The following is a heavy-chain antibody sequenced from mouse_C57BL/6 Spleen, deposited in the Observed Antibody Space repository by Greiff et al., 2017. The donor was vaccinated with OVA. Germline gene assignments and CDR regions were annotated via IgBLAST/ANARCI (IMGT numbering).Heavy chain of an antibody. CDR1: GYAFSSYW. Sequence: VQLVESGAELVKPGASVKISCKASGYAFSSYWMNWVKQRPGKGLEWIGQIYPGDGDTNYNGKFKGKATLTADKSSSTAYMQRSSLTSEDSAVYCCARSGNGNYDCDVWGTGTTVTVSS. V-gene: IGHV1-80*01. CDR3: ARSGNGNYDCDV. CDR2: IYPGDGDT. D-gene: IGHD2-1*01. J-gene: IGHJ1*03.